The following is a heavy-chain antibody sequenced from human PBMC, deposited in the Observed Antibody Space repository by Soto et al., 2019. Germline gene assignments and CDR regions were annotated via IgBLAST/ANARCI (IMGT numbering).Heavy chain of an antibody. CDR2: IYWNDDK. CDR1: GFSLSTSGVG. CDR3: VHRQMGGYCSSTSCLDAFDI. Sequence: QITLKESGPTLVKPTQTLTLPCTFSGFSLSTSGVGVGWIRQPPGKALEWLALIYWNDDKRYSPSLKSRLIITTDTSKNQVVLIMTNMDPVDTATYYWVHRQMGGYCSSTSCLDAFDIWGQGTMVTVSS. V-gene: IGHV2-5*01. J-gene: IGHJ3*02. D-gene: IGHD2-2*01.